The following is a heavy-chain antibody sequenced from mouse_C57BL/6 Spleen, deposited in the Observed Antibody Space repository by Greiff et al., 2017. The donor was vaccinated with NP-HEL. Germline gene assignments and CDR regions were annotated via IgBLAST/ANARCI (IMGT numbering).Heavy chain of an antibody. J-gene: IGHJ2*01. V-gene: IGHV1-47*01. D-gene: IGHD2-2*01. CDR2: FHPYNDDT. Sequence: QVQLKESGAELVKPGASVKMSCKASGYTFTTYPIEWMKQNHGKSLEWIGNFHPYNDDTKYNEKFKGKATLTVEKSSSTVYLELSRLTSDDSAVYYCARFGYDGDYFDYWGQGTTLTVSS. CDR1: GYTFTTYP. CDR3: ARFGYDGDYFDY.